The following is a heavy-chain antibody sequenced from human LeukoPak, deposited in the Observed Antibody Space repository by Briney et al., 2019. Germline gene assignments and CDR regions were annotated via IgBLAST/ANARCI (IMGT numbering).Heavy chain of an antibody. V-gene: IGHV3-30*02. CDR2: IRYDGSNK. Sequence: PGGSLRLSCAASGFTFSSYGMHWVRQAPGKGLEWVAFIRYDGSNKYYADSVKGRFTISRDNSKNTLYLQMNSLRAEDTAVYYCAKDRYGGSTSHYYMDVWGKGTTVTVSS. J-gene: IGHJ6*03. D-gene: IGHD2-2*01. CDR3: AKDRYGGSTSHYYMDV. CDR1: GFTFSSYG.